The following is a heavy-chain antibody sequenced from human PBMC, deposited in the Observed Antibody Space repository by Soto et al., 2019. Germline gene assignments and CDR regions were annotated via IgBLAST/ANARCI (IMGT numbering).Heavy chain of an antibody. D-gene: IGHD3-16*02. CDR2: IIPAFGTP. J-gene: IGHJ6*02. V-gene: IGHV1-69*01. CDR1: GGTFNNYA. Sequence: QVQLAQSGAEVKKRGSSVKVSCRVSGGTFNNYAISWVRQAPGEGLEWMGGIIPAFGTPKYAQRFQDRVTISADVYAATAYMELTSLRSDDTAVYYCARGSFTTSRGGMDVWGQGTTVTVSS. CDR3: ARGSFTTSRGGMDV.